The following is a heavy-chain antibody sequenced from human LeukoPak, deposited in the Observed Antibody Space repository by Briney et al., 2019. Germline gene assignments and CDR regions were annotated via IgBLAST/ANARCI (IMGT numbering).Heavy chain of an antibody. CDR3: ARAVGAASPTIDY. CDR1: GFTFSSYW. CDR2: INSSGSST. V-gene: IGHV3-74*01. D-gene: IGHD2-15*01. J-gene: IGHJ4*02. Sequence: GGSLRLSCTASGFTFSSYWMHWVRQAPGKGLVWVSRINSSGSSTSYAASVKGRFTISRANAKNTLYLQMNSLRAEDTAVYYCARAVGAASPTIDYWGQGTLVTVSS.